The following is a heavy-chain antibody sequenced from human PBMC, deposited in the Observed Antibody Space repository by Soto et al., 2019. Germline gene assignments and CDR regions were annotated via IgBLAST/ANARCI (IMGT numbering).Heavy chain of an antibody. D-gene: IGHD2-8*01. CDR1: GGSISSGGYS. CDR2: IYHSGST. J-gene: IGHJ6*02. Sequence: PSETLSLTCAVFGGSISSGGYSWSWIRQPPGKGLEWIGYIYHSGSTYYNPSLKSRVTISVDRSKNQFSLKLSSVTAADTAVYYCARRADVWTYYYYGMDVWGQGTTVTVSS. CDR3: ARRADVWTYYYYGMDV. V-gene: IGHV4-30-2*01.